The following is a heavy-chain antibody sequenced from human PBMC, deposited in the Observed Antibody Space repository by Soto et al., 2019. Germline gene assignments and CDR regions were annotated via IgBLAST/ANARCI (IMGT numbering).Heavy chain of an antibody. Sequence: EVQLVESGGGVVQPGGSLRLSCTASGFTFNTHWTHWVGQAPGKGMVWVSRIYFDGITTNYADSVKGRLTVSRDNAKNTVYLHVNTLRDEATAVYYCARGGAMGVDYWGQGTLVTVSS. J-gene: IGHJ4*02. V-gene: IGHV3-74*01. CDR3: ARGGAMGVDY. D-gene: IGHD1-26*01. CDR1: GFTFNTHW. CDR2: IYFDGITT.